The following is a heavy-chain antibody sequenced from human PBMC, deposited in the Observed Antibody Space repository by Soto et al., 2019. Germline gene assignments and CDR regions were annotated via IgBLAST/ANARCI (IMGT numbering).Heavy chain of an antibody. CDR3: ARDDYSTTGRNSGFDD. V-gene: IGHV3-30-3*01. CDR2: ISYDGINQ. J-gene: IGHJ4*02. Sequence: GGSLRLSCAASGFTFRNYAIHWVRQVPQAPGKGLEWVAVISYDGINQFYADSVRGRFTISRDDSKNTLYLQMNSLRADDTAVYYCARDDYSTTGRNSGFDDWGQGTLVTVSS. D-gene: IGHD2-8*01. CDR1: GFTFRNYA.